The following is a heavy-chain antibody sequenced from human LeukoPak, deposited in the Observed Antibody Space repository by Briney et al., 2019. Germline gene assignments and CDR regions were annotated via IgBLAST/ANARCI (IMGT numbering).Heavy chain of an antibody. J-gene: IGHJ4*02. D-gene: IGHD5-18*01. CDR2: IWHDGINE. Sequence: GGSLRLSCAASRFTFSSYEMNWVRQAPGKGLEWVALIWHDGINEYYADSVKGRFTISRDNYKNTVNLEMNSLRAEDTAVYYCARGIGNRYGYLDYWGQGTLVTVSS. CDR3: ARGIGNRYGYLDY. CDR1: RFTFSSYE. V-gene: IGHV3-33*08.